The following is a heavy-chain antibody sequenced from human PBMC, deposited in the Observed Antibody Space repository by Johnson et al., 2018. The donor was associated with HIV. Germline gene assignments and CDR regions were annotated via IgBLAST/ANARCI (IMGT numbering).Heavy chain of an antibody. CDR1: GFTFSDYA. J-gene: IGHJ3*02. CDR2: ISSDGNNK. Sequence: VQLVESGGGVVQPGRSLRLSCAASGFTFSDYAMHWVRQAPGKGLEWVASISSDGNNKYFADSVQGRFTISIDNSKNTLYLQMNSLRAEDTAVYYCAREFSRFLEWFQTDGRAFDIWGQGTMVTVSS. D-gene: IGHD3-3*01. CDR3: AREFSRFLEWFQTDGRAFDI. V-gene: IGHV3-30*04.